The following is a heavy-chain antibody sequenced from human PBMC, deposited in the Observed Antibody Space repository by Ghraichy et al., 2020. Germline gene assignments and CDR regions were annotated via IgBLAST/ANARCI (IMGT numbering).Heavy chain of an antibody. Sequence: SETLSLTCTVSGGIISSYYWSWIRQSPGKGLEWIGYIHYSGSTNYSPSLKSRVTISVDTSKSQFSLRLSSVTAADTAVYYCARLKQSGAASYYFDYWGQGTLVTVAS. CDR1: GGIISSYY. D-gene: IGHD6-19*01. CDR3: ARLKQSGAASYYFDY. V-gene: IGHV4-59*08. CDR2: IHYSGST. J-gene: IGHJ4*02.